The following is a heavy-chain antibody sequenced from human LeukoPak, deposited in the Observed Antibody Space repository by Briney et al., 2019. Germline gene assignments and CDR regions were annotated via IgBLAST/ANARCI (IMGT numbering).Heavy chain of an antibody. D-gene: IGHD7-27*01. Sequence: SQTLSLTWTVSGDSISSGNYYWTWIRQPAGKGLEWIGRIYTSGNTNYNPSLKSQVTISMDTSKNQFSLNLNSVTAADTAVYYCARDRAGDSFDIWGQGTMVTVSS. CDR1: GDSISSGNYY. J-gene: IGHJ3*02. CDR2: IYTSGNT. V-gene: IGHV4-61*02. CDR3: ARDRAGDSFDI.